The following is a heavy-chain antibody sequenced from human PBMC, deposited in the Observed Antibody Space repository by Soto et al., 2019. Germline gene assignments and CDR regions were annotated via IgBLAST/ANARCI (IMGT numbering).Heavy chain of an antibody. CDR3: ASVIGFGELCPFDY. J-gene: IGHJ4*02. V-gene: IGHV1-69*02. CDR2: IIPILGIA. CDR1: GGTFSSYT. D-gene: IGHD3-10*01. Sequence: QVQLVQSGAEVKKPGSSVKVSCKASGGTFSSYTISWVRQAPGQGLEWMGRIIPILGIANYAQKFQGRVTITADKSTSTAYMELSSLRSEDTAVYYCASVIGFGELCPFDYWGQGTLVTVSS.